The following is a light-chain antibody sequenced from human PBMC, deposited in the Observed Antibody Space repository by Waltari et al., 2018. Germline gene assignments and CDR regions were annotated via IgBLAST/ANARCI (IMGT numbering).Light chain of an antibody. CDR2: EVS. V-gene: IGLV2-8*01. Sequence: QSALTQPPSASGSPGQSVTISCAGTSSDVGNYNFVSWYQQHPGKAPKLIIYEVSKRPSGVPDRFSGSKSGNTASLTVSGLQTEDEADYYCSSYAGSNSYVFGTGTEVTVL. CDR1: SSDVGNYNF. CDR3: SSYAGSNSYV. J-gene: IGLJ1*01.